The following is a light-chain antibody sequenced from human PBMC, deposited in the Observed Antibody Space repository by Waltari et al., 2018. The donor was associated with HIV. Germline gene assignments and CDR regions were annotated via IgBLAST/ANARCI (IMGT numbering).Light chain of an antibody. CDR1: QSLLHSNGYNY. CDR2: LGS. Sequence: DIVMTQSPLSLPVTPGKPASISCRSSQSLLHSNGYNYLDWYLQKPGQSPQLLIYLGSYRASGVPDRFSGSGSGTDFTLKISRVEAEDVGVYYCMQALQTPTFGQGTKVEIK. CDR3: MQALQTPT. J-gene: IGKJ1*01. V-gene: IGKV2-28*01.